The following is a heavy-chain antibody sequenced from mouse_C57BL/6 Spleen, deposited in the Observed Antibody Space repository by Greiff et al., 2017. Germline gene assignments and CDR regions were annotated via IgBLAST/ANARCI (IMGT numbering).Heavy chain of an antibody. CDR1: GFTFSDYG. J-gene: IGHJ4*01. CDR2: SSSGSSTI. D-gene: IGHD1-1*01. Sequence: DVMLVESGGGLVKPGGSLKLSCAASGFTFSDYGMHWVRQAPEKGLEWVAYSSSGSSTIYYADTVQGRFTISRDNAKNTRFLQMTSRRSEDTAMYYCARDGSSFFMDYWGQGTSVTVSS. CDR3: ARDGSSFFMDY. V-gene: IGHV5-17*01.